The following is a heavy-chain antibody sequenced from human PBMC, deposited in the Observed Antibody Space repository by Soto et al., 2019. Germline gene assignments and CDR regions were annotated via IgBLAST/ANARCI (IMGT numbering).Heavy chain of an antibody. CDR1: GCAINNYC. V-gene: IGHV4-59*01. J-gene: IGHJ4*02. CDR2: SYYNGST. CDR3: EKVASGGQFES. Sequence: SDTLSLTCAVSGCAINNYCGAVIRQPPGKRLEWIGASYYNGSTTYNTSLSRRVNFSVDTSKTQFSLSLTSVTAEDTAVYFCEKVASGGQFESRGQGNMAHVSS.